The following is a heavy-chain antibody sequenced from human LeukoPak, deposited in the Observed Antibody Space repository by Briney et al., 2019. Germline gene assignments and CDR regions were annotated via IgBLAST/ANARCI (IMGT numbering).Heavy chain of an antibody. CDR2: INHSGSS. D-gene: IGHD3-10*01. CDR1: GGSFSGHY. J-gene: IGHJ4*02. V-gene: IGHV4-34*01. Sequence: PSETLSLTCAVYGGSFSGHYWRWIRQPPGKGLEGVGEINHSGSSNYNPSLTSRVTISVDASRNQFSLKLSSVTAADTAVYCCARGGPYYYTSGSSFDYWGQGTLVTVSS. CDR3: ARGGPYYYTSGSSFDY.